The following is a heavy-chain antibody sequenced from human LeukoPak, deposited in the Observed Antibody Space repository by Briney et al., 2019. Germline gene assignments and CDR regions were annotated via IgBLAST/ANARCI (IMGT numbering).Heavy chain of an antibody. CDR2: ISYDGSNK. Sequence: GRSLRLSCAASGFTFSSYGMHWVRQAPGKGLEWVAVISYDGSNKYYADSVKGRFTIPRDNSKNTLYLQMNSLRAEDTAVYYCARDLRYRGIAAAGTAFDIWGQGTIVTVSS. CDR3: ARDLRYRGIAAAGTAFDI. V-gene: IGHV3-30*03. CDR1: GFTFSSYG. J-gene: IGHJ3*02. D-gene: IGHD6-13*01.